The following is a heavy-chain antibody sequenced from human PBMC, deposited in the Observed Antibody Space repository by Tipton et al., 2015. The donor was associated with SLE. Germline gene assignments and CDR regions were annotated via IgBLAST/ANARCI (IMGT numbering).Heavy chain of an antibody. D-gene: IGHD3-10*01. CDR1: GFTFSSSW. CDR3: ASQLVFHYYGMDV. CDR2: ISYDGSNK. V-gene: IGHV3-30*03. J-gene: IGHJ6*02. Sequence: SLRLSCAASGFTFSSSWMNWVRLAPGKGLEWVAVISYDGSNKYYADSVKGRFTISRDNSKNTLYLQMNSLRAEDTAVYYCASQLVFHYYGMDVWGQGTTVTVSS.